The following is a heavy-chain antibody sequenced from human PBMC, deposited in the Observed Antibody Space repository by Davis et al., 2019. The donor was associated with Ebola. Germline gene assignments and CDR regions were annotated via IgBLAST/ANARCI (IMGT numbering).Heavy chain of an antibody. Sequence: PGGSLRLSFSASGSPCSKYGMHCVRQAPGKGLEWVAGMSSDESYDYDGRDKTYADSVQGRFTIRRDNSKHTVYLEMGSLRVEDTAVYDCAKRRRTYCSDNSCGGLDVWGQGTTVTVSS. CDR3: AKRRRTYCSDNSCGGLDV. V-gene: IGHV3-30*18. D-gene: IGHD2-2*01. CDR2: MSSDESYDYDGRDK. CDR1: GSPCSKYG. J-gene: IGHJ6*02.